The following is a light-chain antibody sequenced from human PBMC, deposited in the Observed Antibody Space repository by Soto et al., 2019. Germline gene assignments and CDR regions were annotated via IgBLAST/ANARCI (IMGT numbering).Light chain of an antibody. Sequence: QSVLTQPPSVSGAPGQRVTILCTGSSSNIGAGYDVHWYRQLPGTAPKLLIFGNNNRPSGVPDRFSGSKSGTSASLAITGLQAEDEADYYCQSYDSSLSGSVFGGGTKLTVL. J-gene: IGLJ3*02. CDR1: SSNIGAGYD. CDR2: GNN. V-gene: IGLV1-40*01. CDR3: QSYDSSLSGSV.